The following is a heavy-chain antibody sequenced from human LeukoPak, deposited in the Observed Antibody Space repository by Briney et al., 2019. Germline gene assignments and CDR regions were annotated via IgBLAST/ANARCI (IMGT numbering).Heavy chain of an antibody. V-gene: IGHV3-21*01. CDR2: ISSSSSHI. Sequence: GGSLRLSCAASGFTFSSYSMNWVRQAPGKGLEWVSSISSSSSHIYYADSVKGRFTISRDNAKNSLYLQMNSLRAEDTAVYYCARDAITMVRGVIGWFDPWGQGTLVTVSS. D-gene: IGHD3-10*01. CDR1: GFTFSSYS. J-gene: IGHJ5*02. CDR3: ARDAITMVRGVIGWFDP.